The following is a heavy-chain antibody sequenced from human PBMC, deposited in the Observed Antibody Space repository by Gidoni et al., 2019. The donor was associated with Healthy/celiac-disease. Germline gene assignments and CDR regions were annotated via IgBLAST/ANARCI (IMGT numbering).Heavy chain of an antibody. CDR1: GGSIRSGDYY. V-gene: IGHV4-30-4*01. J-gene: IGHJ3*02. CDR3: ASNPTYYYDSSGYYHAFDI. D-gene: IGHD3-22*01. Sequence: QVQLQESGPGLVKPSQTLSLTCTVSGGSIRSGDYYGSWIRQPPGKGLEWIGYIYYSGSTYYNPSLKSRVTISVDTSKNQFSLKLSSVTAADTAVYYCASNPTYYYDSSGYYHAFDIWGQGTMVTVSS. CDR2: IYYSGST.